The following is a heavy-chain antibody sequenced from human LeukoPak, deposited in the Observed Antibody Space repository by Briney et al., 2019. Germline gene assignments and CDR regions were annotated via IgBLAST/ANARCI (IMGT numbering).Heavy chain of an antibody. Sequence: NPSETLSLTCAVSGYSISSGYYWGWIRQPPGKGLEWIGSIYHSGSTYYNPSLKSRVTISVDTSKNQFSLKLSSVTAADTAVYYCARHESPGGATIHWGQGTQVTVSS. J-gene: IGHJ4*02. D-gene: IGHD1-26*01. CDR3: ARHESPGGATIH. V-gene: IGHV4-38-2*01. CDR2: IYHSGST. CDR1: GYSISSGYY.